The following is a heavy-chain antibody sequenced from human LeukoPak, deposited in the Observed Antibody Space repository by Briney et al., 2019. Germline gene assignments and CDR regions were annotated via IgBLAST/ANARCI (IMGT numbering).Heavy chain of an antibody. CDR1: GFTFSTYS. J-gene: IGHJ3*02. D-gene: IGHD3-16*02. CDR3: ARDLDDYVWGSYRGPDAFDI. CDR2: ISSGGSYI. V-gene: IGHV3-21*01. Sequence: GGSLRLSCAGSGFTFSTYSMNWVRQAPGKGLEWVSSISSGGSYIYYADSVKGRFTISRDNAKNSLYMQMNSLRAEDTAVYYCARDLDDYVWGSYRGPDAFDIWGQGTMVTVSS.